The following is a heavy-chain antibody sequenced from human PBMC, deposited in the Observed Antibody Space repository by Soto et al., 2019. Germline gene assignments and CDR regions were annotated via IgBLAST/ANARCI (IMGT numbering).Heavy chain of an antibody. J-gene: IGHJ4*02. Sequence: LETLSLTCAIYGGSFSGYYWSWIRQPAGKGLEWIGEINHSGSTNYNPSLKSRVTISVDTSKNQFSLKLSSVTAADTAVYYCARLILPSNYFAQRTFFFDYWGQGTLVTVSS. D-gene: IGHD4-4*01. CDR3: ARLILPSNYFAQRTFFFDY. CDR2: INHSGST. V-gene: IGHV4-34*01. CDR1: GGSFSGYY.